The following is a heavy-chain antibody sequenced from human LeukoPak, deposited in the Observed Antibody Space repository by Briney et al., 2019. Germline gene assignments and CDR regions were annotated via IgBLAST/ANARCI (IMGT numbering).Heavy chain of an antibody. V-gene: IGHV4-39*01. CDR2: IYYSGST. Sequence: SETLSLTCTVSGGSISSSSYYWGWIRQPPGKGLEWIVSIYYSGSTYYNPSLKSRVTISVDTSKNQFSLKLSSVTAADTAVYYCARRESSSSGRIDYWGQGTLVTVSS. J-gene: IGHJ4*02. D-gene: IGHD6-6*01. CDR1: GGSISSSSYY. CDR3: ARRESSSSGRIDY.